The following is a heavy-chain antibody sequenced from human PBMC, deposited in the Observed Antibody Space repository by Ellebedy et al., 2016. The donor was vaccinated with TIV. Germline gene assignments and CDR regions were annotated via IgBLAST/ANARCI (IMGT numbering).Heavy chain of an antibody. CDR2: FDPEDGET. J-gene: IGHJ4*02. CDR3: ATGGSNHFRLHDY. Sequence: AASVKVSCKVSGYTLTELSMHWVRQTPGKGLEWMGGFDPEDGETIYAQNFQGRLTLTEDTSTDTTDSELTSLRSEDTAVYYCATGGSNHFRLHDYWGQGTLVTVSS. CDR1: GYTLTELS. V-gene: IGHV1-24*01. D-gene: IGHD3-16*01.